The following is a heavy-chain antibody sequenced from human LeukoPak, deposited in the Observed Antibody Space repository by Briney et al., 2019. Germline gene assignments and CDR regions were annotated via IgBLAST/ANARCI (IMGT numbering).Heavy chain of an antibody. CDR3: ATYDVLTGFEY. V-gene: IGHV1-69*13. CDR2: ISPLLGAS. D-gene: IGHD3-9*01. CDR1: GATFSDFV. J-gene: IGHJ4*02. Sequence: GASVKVSCKASGATFSDFVISWVRQAPGQGLNWMGGISPLLGASKHTQKFQDRVTITADESTSTAYMELSDLRPADTAVYYCATYDVLTGFEYWGQGTLVTVSS.